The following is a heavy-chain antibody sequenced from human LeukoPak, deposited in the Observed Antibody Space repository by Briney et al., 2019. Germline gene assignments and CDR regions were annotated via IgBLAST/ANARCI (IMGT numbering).Heavy chain of an antibody. Sequence: GASVKVSCKASGGTFSSYAISWVRQAPGQGLEWMGGIIPIFGTANYAQKFQGRVTITTDESTSTAYMELSSLRSEDTAVYYCARHPPPLRSSSWYYFDYWGQGTLVTVSS. CDR1: GGTFSSYA. CDR3: ARHPPPLRSSSWYYFDY. J-gene: IGHJ4*02. CDR2: IIPIFGTA. D-gene: IGHD6-13*01. V-gene: IGHV1-69*05.